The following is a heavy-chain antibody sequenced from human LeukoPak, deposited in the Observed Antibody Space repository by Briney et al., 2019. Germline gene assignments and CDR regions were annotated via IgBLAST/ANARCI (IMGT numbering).Heavy chain of an antibody. V-gene: IGHV4-59*08. J-gene: IGHJ3*02. CDR2: IYYSGST. CDR1: GGSISSYY. Sequence: SETLSLTCTVSGGSISSYYWSRIRQPPGKGLEWIGYIYYSGSTNYNPSLKSRVTISVDTSKNQFSLKLSSVTAADTAVYYCARQYYYDSSGYSSDAFDIWGQGTMVTVSS. D-gene: IGHD3-22*01. CDR3: ARQYYYDSSGYSSDAFDI.